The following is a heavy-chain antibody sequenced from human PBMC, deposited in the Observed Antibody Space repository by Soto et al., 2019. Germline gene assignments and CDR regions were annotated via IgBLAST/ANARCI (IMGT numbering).Heavy chain of an antibody. V-gene: IGHV1-46*03. CDR1: GYTFTSYN. J-gene: IGHJ2*01. D-gene: IGHD2-2*01. CDR3: ARDLGCSSTSCTHSYWYFDL. CDR2: INPSGGST. Sequence: QVQLVQSGAEVKKPGASVKVSCKAFGYTFTSYNMHWVRQAPGQGLEWMGIINPSGGSTNYAQKFQGRGTMTRDTSTSTVYMELSSLRSEDTAVYYCARDLGCSSTSCTHSYWYFDLWGRGTLVTVSS.